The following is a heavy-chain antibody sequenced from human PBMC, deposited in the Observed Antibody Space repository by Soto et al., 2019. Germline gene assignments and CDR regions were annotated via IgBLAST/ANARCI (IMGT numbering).Heavy chain of an antibody. Sequence: QVQLVESGGGVVQPGRSLRLSCAASGFTFRTYGMHWVRQAPGKGLGWVAFMSYDGRKKYYADSVKGRFTISRDNSKNTLDLQMNSLATEDTAVYFCSQEAPGGWHSFDNWGQGTLVTVSS. CDR1: GFTFRTYG. V-gene: IGHV3-30*18. CDR2: MSYDGRKK. J-gene: IGHJ4*02. D-gene: IGHD6-19*01. CDR3: SQEAPGGWHSFDN.